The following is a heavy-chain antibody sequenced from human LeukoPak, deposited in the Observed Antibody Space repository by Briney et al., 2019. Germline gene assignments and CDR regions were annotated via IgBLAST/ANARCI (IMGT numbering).Heavy chain of an antibody. CDR1: GGSISSSSYY. CDR2: IYYSGST. Sequence: KSSETLSLTCTVSGGSISSSSYYWGWIRQPPGKGLEWIGSIYYSGSTYYNPSLKSRVTISVDTSKNQFSLKLSSVTAADTAVYYCARSELLWFGKVNSGFDFWGQGTLVTVSS. D-gene: IGHD3-10*01. J-gene: IGHJ4*02. CDR3: ARSELLWFGKVNSGFDF. V-gene: IGHV4-39*07.